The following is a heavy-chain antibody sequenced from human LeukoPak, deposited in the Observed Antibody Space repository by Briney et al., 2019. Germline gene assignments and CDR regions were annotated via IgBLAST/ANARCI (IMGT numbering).Heavy chain of an antibody. Sequence: GGSLRLSCAASGFTFSSYWMHWVRQAPGKGLVWVSRINSDGSSTSYADSVKGRFTISRDNAKNTLYLQMNSLRAEDTAVHYCARVGYCSSTSCYFKSDYWGQGTLVTVSS. J-gene: IGHJ4*02. CDR3: ARVGYCSSTSCYFKSDY. CDR1: GFTFSSYW. V-gene: IGHV3-74*01. CDR2: INSDGSST. D-gene: IGHD2-2*01.